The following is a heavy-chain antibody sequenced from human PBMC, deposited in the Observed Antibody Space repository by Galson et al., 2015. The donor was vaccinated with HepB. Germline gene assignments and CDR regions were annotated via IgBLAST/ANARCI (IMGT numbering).Heavy chain of an antibody. V-gene: IGHV1-24*01. CDR3: ATSSQTYDRALWYFDL. Sequence: SVKVSCKVSGYTLTELSMHWVRQAPGKGLEWMGGFDPEGGETIYAQKSQGRVTMTEDTSTDTAYMELSSLRSEDTAVYYCATSSQTYDRALWYFDLWGRGTLVTVSS. CDR1: GYTLTELS. D-gene: IGHD3-22*01. CDR2: FDPEGGET. J-gene: IGHJ2*01.